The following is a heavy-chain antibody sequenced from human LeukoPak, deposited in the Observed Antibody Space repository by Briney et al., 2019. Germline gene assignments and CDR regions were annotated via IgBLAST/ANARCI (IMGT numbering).Heavy chain of an antibody. D-gene: IGHD3-3*01. V-gene: IGHV3-7*01. J-gene: IGHJ4*02. Sequence: GGSLRLSCAASRFTLSTYWMSWVRQAPGKGLEWVAHIKQDGSQEYYVDSVKGRFTISRDSAKNSLYLQMNSLRAEDTAVYYCARGVPYDSWSGPHYSDYWAREPWSPSPQ. CDR2: IKQDGSQE. CDR3: ARGVPYDSWSGPHYSDY. CDR1: RFTLSTYW.